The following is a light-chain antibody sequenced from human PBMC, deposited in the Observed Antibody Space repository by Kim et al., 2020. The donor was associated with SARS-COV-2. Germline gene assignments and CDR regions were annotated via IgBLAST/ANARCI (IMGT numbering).Light chain of an antibody. J-gene: IGKJ2*01. V-gene: IGKV1-5*03. CDR2: KSS. CDR3: QQYNSHPYT. Sequence: DIQMTQSPSTLSASVGDRVTITCRASQTISTWLAWYQQKPGRAPKLLIHKSSSLQSAVPSRFSGSGSGTDFTLTISSLQSDDFATYYCQQYNSHPYTFGQGTKLEIK. CDR1: QTISTW.